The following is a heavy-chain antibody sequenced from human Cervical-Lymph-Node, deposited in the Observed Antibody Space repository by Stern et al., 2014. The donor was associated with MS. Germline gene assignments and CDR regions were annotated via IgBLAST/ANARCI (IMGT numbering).Heavy chain of an antibody. CDR1: GGTFSKFP. Sequence: VQLVESGAEVTKPGSSVKVSCKASGGTFSKFPRSWVRQAPGQGLEWMACIFPVFGTPTYAQEFRGRVTITADVSTSTVYMELSSLRSDDTAVYYCALSSETSDRWYSLGYDLWGQGTLVTVSS. D-gene: IGHD6-13*01. J-gene: IGHJ5*02. CDR3: ALSSETSDRWYSLGYDL. V-gene: IGHV1-69*01. CDR2: IFPVFGTP.